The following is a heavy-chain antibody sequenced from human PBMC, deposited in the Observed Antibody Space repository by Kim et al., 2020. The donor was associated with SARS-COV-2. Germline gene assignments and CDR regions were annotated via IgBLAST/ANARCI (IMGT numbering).Heavy chain of an antibody. V-gene: IGHV3-48*03. D-gene: IGHD6-19*01. CDR2: ISSSGSTI. J-gene: IGHJ6*02. CDR3: ARDASWLVSYYYYGMDV. Sequence: GSLRLSCAASGFTFSSYEMNWVRQAPGKGLEWVSYISSSGSTIYYADSVKGRFTISRDNAKNSLYLQMNSLRAEDTAVYYCARDASWLVSYYYYGMDVWGQGTTVTVSS. CDR1: GFTFSSYE.